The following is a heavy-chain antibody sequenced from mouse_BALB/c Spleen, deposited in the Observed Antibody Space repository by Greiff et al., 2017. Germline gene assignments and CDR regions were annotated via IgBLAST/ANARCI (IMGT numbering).Heavy chain of an antibody. CDR3: ARDLITTGAMDY. D-gene: IGHD2-4*01. J-gene: IGHJ4*01. Sequence: EVQLVESGGGLVQPGGSLRLSCATSGFTFTDYYMSWVRQPPGKALEWLGFIRNKANGYTTEYSASVKGRFTISRDNSQSILYLQMNTLRAEDSATYYCARDLITTGAMDYWGQGTSVTVSS. CDR1: GFTFTDYY. V-gene: IGHV7-3*02. CDR2: IRNKANGYTT.